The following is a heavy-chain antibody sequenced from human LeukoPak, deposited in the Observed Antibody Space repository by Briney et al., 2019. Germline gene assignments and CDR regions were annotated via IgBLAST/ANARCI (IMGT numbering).Heavy chain of an antibody. CDR1: GFTFSTYA. CDR3: AKSSRGYTSGTNDY. V-gene: IGHV3-23*01. Sequence: PGGSLRLSCAASGFTFSTYAMSWVRQAPGKGLEWVSGISISGGSPYYADSVKGRFSISRDNSKNTLYLQMNSLRAEDAAMYYCAKSSRGYTSGTNDYWGQGTLVTVSS. D-gene: IGHD5-18*01. J-gene: IGHJ4*02. CDR2: ISISGGSP.